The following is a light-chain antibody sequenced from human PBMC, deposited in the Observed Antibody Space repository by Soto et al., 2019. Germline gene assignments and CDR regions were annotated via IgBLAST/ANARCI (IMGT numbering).Light chain of an antibody. V-gene: IGLV2-11*01. CDR2: DVT. CDR1: SSDVGSYNY. Sequence: QSALTQPRSVSGSPGQSVTLSCTGSSSDVGSYNYVSWYQQHPGKAPKLMIYDVTKRPSGVPDRFSGSKSGNTASLTISGLQADDEADYYCCSYAGSYIFVFGGGTQLTVL. J-gene: IGLJ2*01. CDR3: CSYAGSYIFV.